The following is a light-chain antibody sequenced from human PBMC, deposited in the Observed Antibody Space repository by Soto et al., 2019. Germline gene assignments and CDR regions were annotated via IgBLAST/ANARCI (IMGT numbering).Light chain of an antibody. V-gene: IGLV7-46*01. CDR1: TGAVTSGHY. CDR2: DTR. CDR3: LLSYRGAWV. Sequence: QAVVTQEPSLTVSPGGTVNLTCGSSTGAVTSGHYHSWFQQKPGQAPRTQTYDTRNKHSWTPARFAGSLLGGKAALTLSGAHHDDESAYYCLLSYRGAWVFGGGTQLTVL. J-gene: IGLJ3*02.